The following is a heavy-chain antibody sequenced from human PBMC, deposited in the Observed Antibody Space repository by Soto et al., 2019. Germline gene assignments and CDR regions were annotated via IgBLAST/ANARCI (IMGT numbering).Heavy chain of an antibody. CDR3: ARVVAVRGAELDY. D-gene: IGHD3-10*01. CDR2: IYYSGST. J-gene: IGHJ4*02. Sequence: SETLSLTCTVSGGSISSYYWSWIRQPPGKGLEWIGYIYYSGSTNYNPSLKSRVTISVDTSKNQFSLKLSSVTAADTAVYYCARVVAVRGAELDYWGQGTLVNVSS. CDR1: GGSISSYY. V-gene: IGHV4-59*01.